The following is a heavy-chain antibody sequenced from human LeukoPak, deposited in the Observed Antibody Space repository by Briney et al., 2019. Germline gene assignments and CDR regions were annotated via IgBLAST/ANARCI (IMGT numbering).Heavy chain of an antibody. CDR1: GYSISSGYY. V-gene: IGHV4-38-2*02. J-gene: IGHJ5*02. CDR3: ARVTRGGDRFDP. Sequence: SETLSLTCTVSGYSISSGYYWGWIRQPPGKGLEWIGSIYHSGSTYYNPSLKSRVTISVDTSKNQFSLKLSSVTAADTAVYYCARVTRGGDRFDPWGQGTLVTVSS. D-gene: IGHD3-16*01. CDR2: IYHSGST.